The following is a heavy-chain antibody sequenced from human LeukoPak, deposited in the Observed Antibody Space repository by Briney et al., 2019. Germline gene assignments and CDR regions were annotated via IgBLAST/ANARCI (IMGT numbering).Heavy chain of an antibody. CDR1: GYTFTGYY. CDR2: INPNSGGT. D-gene: IGHD2-2*02. J-gene: IGHJ4*02. CDR3: ARGVRDCSSTSCYILKGLWY. V-gene: IGHV1-2*02. Sequence: ASVKVSCKASGYTFTGYYMQWVRQAPGQGLEWMGWINPNSGGTNYAQKFQGRVTMTRDTSSSTAYMELSRLRSDDTAVYHCARGVRDCSSTSCYILKGLWYWGQGTPATVSS.